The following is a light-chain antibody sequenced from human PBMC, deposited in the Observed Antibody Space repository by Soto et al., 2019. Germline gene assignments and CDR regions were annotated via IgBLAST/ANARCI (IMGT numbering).Light chain of an antibody. J-gene: IGLJ1*01. CDR2: EVT. V-gene: IGLV2-14*01. CDR3: SSHTRGSTPV. Sequence: QSALTQPASVSGSPGQSIAISCTGTFSDVGGYDYVSWYQQHPDKAPKLMIYEVTKRPSGVSNRFSGSKSGNTASLTISGLQPEDEVDCYCSSHTRGSTPVFGSATKV. CDR1: FSDVGGYDY.